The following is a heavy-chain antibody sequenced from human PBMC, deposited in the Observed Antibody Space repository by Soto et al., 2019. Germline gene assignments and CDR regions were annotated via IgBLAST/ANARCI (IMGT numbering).Heavy chain of an antibody. J-gene: IGHJ6*02. CDR1: GGTFSSYA. V-gene: IGHV1-69*13. Sequence: ASVKVSCKASGGTFSSYAISWVRQAPGQGLEWMGGIIPIFGTANYAQKFQGRVTITADESTSTAYMELSSLRSEDTAVYYCARGRAARPVAYYYYYYGMDVWGQGTTVTVSS. CDR2: IIPIFGTA. CDR3: ARGRAARPVAYYYYYYGMDV. D-gene: IGHD6-6*01.